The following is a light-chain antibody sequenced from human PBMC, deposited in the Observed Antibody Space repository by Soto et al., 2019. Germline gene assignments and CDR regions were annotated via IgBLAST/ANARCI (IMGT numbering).Light chain of an antibody. J-gene: IGLJ1*01. CDR1: SGNVGGYDF. CDR2: EGS. V-gene: IGLV2-23*01. CDR3: CSYAGSSTYV. Sequence: QSALTQPRSVSGSPGQSVTISCTGTSGNVGGYDFVSWYQQHPDKAPKLMIYEGSKRPSGVSNRFSGSKSGNTASLTISGLQAEDEADYYCCSYAGSSTYVFGTGTKVTVL.